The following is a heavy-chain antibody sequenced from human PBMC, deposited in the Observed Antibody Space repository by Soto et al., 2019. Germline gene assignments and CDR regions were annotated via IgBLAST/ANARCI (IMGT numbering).Heavy chain of an antibody. CDR1: GFTFSSYG. CDR3: ARDLGGGSFASEGFDP. Sequence: PGGSLRLSCAASGFTFSSYGMHWVRQAPGKGLEWVAVIWYDGSNKYYADSVKGRFTISRDNSKNTLYLQMNSLRAEDTAVYYCARDLGGGSFASEGFDPWGQGTLVTVSS. D-gene: IGHD2-15*01. J-gene: IGHJ5*02. V-gene: IGHV3-33*01. CDR2: IWYDGSNK.